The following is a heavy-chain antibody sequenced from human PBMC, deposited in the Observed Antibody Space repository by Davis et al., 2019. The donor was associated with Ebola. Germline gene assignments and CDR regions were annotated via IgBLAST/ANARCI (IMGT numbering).Heavy chain of an antibody. CDR3: ARGRQYAWFDP. CDR2: IYYSGST. Sequence: SETLSLTCTVSGGSVSSGSYYWSWIRQPPGKGLEWIGYIYYSGSTNYNPSLKSRVTISVDTSKNQFSLKLSSVTAVDTAVYYCARGRQYAWFDPWGQGTLVTVSS. D-gene: IGHD4-11*01. CDR1: GGSVSSGSYY. V-gene: IGHV4-61*01. J-gene: IGHJ5*02.